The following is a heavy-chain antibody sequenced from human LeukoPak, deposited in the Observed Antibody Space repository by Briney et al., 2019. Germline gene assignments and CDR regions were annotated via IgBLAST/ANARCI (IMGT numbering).Heavy chain of an antibody. CDR1: GDSISSGDYY. Sequence: SETLSLTCTVSGDSISSGDYYWSWIRQPAGKGLEWIGRISSSGSTNYNPSLKSRVTISVDTSKNQFSLKLSSVTAADTAVYYCARGGEGRANPVDYWGQGTLVTVSS. V-gene: IGHV4-61*02. CDR2: ISSSGST. J-gene: IGHJ4*02. CDR3: ARGGEGRANPVDY.